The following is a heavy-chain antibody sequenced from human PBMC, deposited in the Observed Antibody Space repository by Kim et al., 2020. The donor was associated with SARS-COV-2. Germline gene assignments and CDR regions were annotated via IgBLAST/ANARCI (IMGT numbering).Heavy chain of an antibody. CDR3: TPGGYSDGRWFDP. J-gene: IGHJ5*02. CDR1: GFTFSACD. Sequence: GGSLRLSCAASGFTFSACDIHWVRQASGTGLEWVGRIKSKANRYATAYAASVKGRFTVSRDDSSNTAYLQMNSLKTEDTAVYYCTPGGYSDGRWFDPWGQGTLGTLSS. D-gene: IGHD5-12*01. CDR2: IKSKANRYAT. V-gene: IGHV3-73*01.